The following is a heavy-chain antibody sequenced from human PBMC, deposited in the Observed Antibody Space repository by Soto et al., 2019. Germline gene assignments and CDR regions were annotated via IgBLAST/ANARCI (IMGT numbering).Heavy chain of an antibody. CDR1: GFKFSDYA. D-gene: IGHD6-13*01. CDR2: ISYDGSQK. V-gene: IGHV3-30-3*01. J-gene: IGHJ4*02. CDR3: ARAASSNWHSFDF. Sequence: QVQLVESGGGMVQPGRSLRLSCAASGFKFSDYAIHWVRQAPGKGLEWVAVISYDGSQKYYPASANGRFIISRDNPKNTVFLQVNSLRADDGAVYYCARAASSNWHSFDFRGQGTLVTVS.